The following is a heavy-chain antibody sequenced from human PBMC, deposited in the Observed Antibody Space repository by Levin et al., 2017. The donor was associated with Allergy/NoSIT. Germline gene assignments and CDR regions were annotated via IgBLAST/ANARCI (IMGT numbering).Heavy chain of an antibody. D-gene: IGHD3-10*01. CDR2: IYYSGTT. V-gene: IGHV4-39*01. J-gene: IGHJ4*02. CDR3: ARHTALLWFEELVFDS. CDR1: GGSFITSSYF. Sequence: SETLSLTCTVSGGSFITSSYFWAWIRQPPGKGLEWLGSIYYSGTTYYNPSLKSRPTISIDTSTNQFSLKLRYVTAADTAVYYCARHTALLWFEELVFDSWGQGNLVAVSS.